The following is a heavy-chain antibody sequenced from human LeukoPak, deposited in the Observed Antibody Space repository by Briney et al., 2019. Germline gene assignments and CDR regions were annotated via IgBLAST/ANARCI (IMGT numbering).Heavy chain of an antibody. CDR3: TTDPDVLLRYFDWPSDAFDI. Sequence: PGGSLRLSCAASGFTVTSNYMSWVRQAPGKGLEWVGRIKSKTDGGTTDYAAPVKGRFTISRDDSKNTLYLQMNSLKTEDTAVYYCTTDPDVLLRYFDWPSDAFDIWGQGTMVTVSS. J-gene: IGHJ3*02. CDR1: GFTVTSNY. CDR2: IKSKTDGGTT. D-gene: IGHD3-9*01. V-gene: IGHV3-15*01.